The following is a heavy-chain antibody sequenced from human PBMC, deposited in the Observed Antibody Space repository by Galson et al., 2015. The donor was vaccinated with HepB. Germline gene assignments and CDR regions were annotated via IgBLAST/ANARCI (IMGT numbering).Heavy chain of an antibody. J-gene: IGHJ4*02. D-gene: IGHD3-10*01. V-gene: IGHV3-23*01. Sequence: SLRLSCAASGFTFSSDTMSWVRQAPGKGLEWASAISGSGGSTNYADSVKGRFTISRDNSKNTLYLQMNSLRAEDTAVYYCAKHYSGSGSYRAFDYWGQGTLVTVSS. CDR1: GFTFSSDT. CDR2: ISGSGGST. CDR3: AKHYSGSGSYRAFDY.